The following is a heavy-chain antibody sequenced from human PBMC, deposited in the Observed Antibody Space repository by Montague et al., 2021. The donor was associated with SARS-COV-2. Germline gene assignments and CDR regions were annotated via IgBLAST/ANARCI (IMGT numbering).Heavy chain of an antibody. Sequence: QSGAEVKKPGESLKISCKGSGYSFTSYWVGWARQMPGKGLEWMGIIYPDDSDTRYSPSFQGQVTISADKSISTAYLQWSSLKASDTAMYYCARLSYYGSGSYPFDYWGQGTLVTVSS. CDR2: IYPDDSDT. CDR3: ARLSYYGSGSYPFDY. CDR1: GYSFTSYW. V-gene: IGHV5-51*01. J-gene: IGHJ4*02. D-gene: IGHD3-10*01.